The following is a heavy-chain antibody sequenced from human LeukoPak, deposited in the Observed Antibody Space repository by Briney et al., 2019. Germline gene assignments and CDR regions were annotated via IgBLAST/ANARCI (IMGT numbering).Heavy chain of an antibody. Sequence: GASVKVSCKASGYTFTAYHMHWVRQAPGQGLEWMGIINPSGGGTNYAQKFQGRVTMTRDPSTSTVFMELSSLISEDTAVYYCASTHHEGPYYYYGMDVWGQGTTVTVSS. CDR2: INPSGGGT. CDR3: ASTHHEGPYYYYGMDV. J-gene: IGHJ6*02. V-gene: IGHV1-46*01. CDR1: GYTFTAYH.